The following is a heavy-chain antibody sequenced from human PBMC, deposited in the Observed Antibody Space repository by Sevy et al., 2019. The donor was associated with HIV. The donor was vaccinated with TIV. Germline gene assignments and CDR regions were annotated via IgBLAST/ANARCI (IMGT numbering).Heavy chain of an antibody. V-gene: IGHV3-49*04. D-gene: IGHD2-2*01. J-gene: IGHJ6*02. CDR3: ARDCNSNTCLWGLDV. CDR1: GFTFGDYA. CDR2: IRSKAYGGTT. Sequence: GGSLRLSCTASGFTFGDYAMSWVRQAPGKGLEWVGFIRSKAYGGTTEYAASVKGRFTISRDDSKSIAYLQMNSLKTEDTAVYYCARDCNSNTCLWGLDVWGQGTTVTVSS.